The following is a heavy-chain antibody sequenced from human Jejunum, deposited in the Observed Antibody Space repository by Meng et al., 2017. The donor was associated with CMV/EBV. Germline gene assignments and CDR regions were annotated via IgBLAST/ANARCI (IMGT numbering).Heavy chain of an antibody. J-gene: IGHJ4*02. CDR2: IYFTGST. Sequence: HLHLQESGLGLLKPSATLSLTCTVSGASISISNDYWGWIRQPPGKGLEWIGTIYFTGSTYYNPSLKSRVTISVDTSKNHFSLKLSSVTAADTAVYYCARDRTVIFTPDGSLGAWGQGTLVTVFS. CDR1: GASISISNDY. D-gene: IGHD3-9*01. V-gene: IGHV4-39*07. CDR3: ARDRTVIFTPDGSLGA.